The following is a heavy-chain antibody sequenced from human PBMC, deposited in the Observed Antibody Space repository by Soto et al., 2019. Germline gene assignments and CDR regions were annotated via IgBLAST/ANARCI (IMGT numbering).Heavy chain of an antibody. D-gene: IGHD3-10*01. Sequence: EVQLLESGGGLVQPGGSLRLSCAASGFTFSSYAMSWVRQAPGKGLEWVSAITSSGGYTYYADSVKGRFTVSRDNSKNTLYLQMNSLRGEDTAVYYCARNEYFGSGSYYFDYWGKGTLVTVSS. CDR2: ITSSGGYT. J-gene: IGHJ4*02. V-gene: IGHV3-23*01. CDR1: GFTFSSYA. CDR3: ARNEYFGSGSYYFDY.